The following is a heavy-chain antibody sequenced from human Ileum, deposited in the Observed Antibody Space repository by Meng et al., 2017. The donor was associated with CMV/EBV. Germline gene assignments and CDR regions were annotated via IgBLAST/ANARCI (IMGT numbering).Heavy chain of an antibody. CDR1: GDFAKYFY. D-gene: IGHD4-17*01. CDR2: ISTSGSD. J-gene: IGHJ4*02. Sequence: VHRGVWGPGLVEPLETRSLTCTVSGDFAKYFYWSWSRQPAGKGLQWIGRISTSGSDNYTPSLKSRVTMSVDTSKKQFSLKLSSVTAADTAVYYCARSGLRGIYVDYWGQGTLVTVSS. CDR3: ARSGLRGIYVDY. V-gene: IGHV4-4*07.